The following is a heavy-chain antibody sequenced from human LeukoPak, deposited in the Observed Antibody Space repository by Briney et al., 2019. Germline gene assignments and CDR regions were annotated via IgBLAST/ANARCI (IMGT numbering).Heavy chain of an antibody. Sequence: PSETLSLTCIISGGSISSSTYYWGWIRQPPGKGLEWIGTLYYSGKTYYNPSLKSRVTISVDTSKNQFSLKLSSVTAADTAVYYCAREPSGSGYYLSRPYYFDYWGQGTLVTVSS. CDR1: GGSISSSTYY. J-gene: IGHJ4*02. CDR2: LYYSGKT. V-gene: IGHV4-39*07. CDR3: AREPSGSGYYLSRPYYFDY. D-gene: IGHD3-22*01.